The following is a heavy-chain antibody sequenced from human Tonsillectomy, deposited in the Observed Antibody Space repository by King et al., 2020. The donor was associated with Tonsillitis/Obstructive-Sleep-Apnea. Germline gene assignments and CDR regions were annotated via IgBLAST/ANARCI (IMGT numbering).Heavy chain of an antibody. D-gene: IGHD2-15*01. CDR1: GYIFTSYG. Sequence: QLVQSGAEVKKPGASVKVSCKASGYIFTSYGISWVRQAPGQGLEWMGWISAYNGNRNYAQKLQGRVTMTTDTSTSTAYMELRSLGSDDTAMYYCARQIVVVVAAIGPLHGMDVWGQGTTVTVSS. J-gene: IGHJ6*02. CDR3: ARQIVVVVAAIGPLHGMDV. V-gene: IGHV1-18*01. CDR2: ISAYNGNR.